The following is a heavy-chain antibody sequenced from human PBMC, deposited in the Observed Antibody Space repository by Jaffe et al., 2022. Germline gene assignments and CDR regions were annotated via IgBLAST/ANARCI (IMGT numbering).Heavy chain of an antibody. CDR2: INPNSGGT. Sequence: QVQLVQSGAEVKKPGASVKVSCKASGYTFTGYYMHWVRQAPGQGLEWMGWINPNSGGTNYAQKFQGRVTMTRDTSISTAYMELSRLRSDDTAVYYCARDGSIWFGELSSYMDVWGKGTTVTVSS. D-gene: IGHD3-10*01. J-gene: IGHJ6*03. V-gene: IGHV1-2*02. CDR1: GYTFTGYY. CDR3: ARDGSIWFGELSSYMDV.